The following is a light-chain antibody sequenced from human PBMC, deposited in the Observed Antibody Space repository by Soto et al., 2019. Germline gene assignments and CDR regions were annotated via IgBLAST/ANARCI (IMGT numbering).Light chain of an antibody. Sequence: EIVLTQSPATLSLSPGERATLSCRASQSVSSYLAWYQQKPGQPPRILIYDASNRATGIPARFSGSGSGTDFTLTISGLEPEDFVVYYCQQRSSSITFGQGTRLEIK. CDR2: DAS. J-gene: IGKJ5*01. V-gene: IGKV3-11*01. CDR1: QSVSSY. CDR3: QQRSSSIT.